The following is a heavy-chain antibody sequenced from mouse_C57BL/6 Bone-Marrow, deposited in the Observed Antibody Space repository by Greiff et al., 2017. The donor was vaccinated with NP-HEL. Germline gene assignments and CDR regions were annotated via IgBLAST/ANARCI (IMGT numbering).Heavy chain of an antibody. V-gene: IGHV2-5*01. D-gene: IGHD1-1*01. Sequence: VQRVESGPGLVQPSQSLSITCTVSGFSLTSYGVHWVRQSPGKGLEWLGVIWRGGSTDYNAAFMSRLSITKDNSKSQVFFKMNSLQADDTAIYYCAKRGDYYGSSYGYFDVWGTGTTVTVSS. J-gene: IGHJ1*03. CDR2: IWRGGST. CDR1: GFSLTSYG. CDR3: AKRGDYYGSSYGYFDV.